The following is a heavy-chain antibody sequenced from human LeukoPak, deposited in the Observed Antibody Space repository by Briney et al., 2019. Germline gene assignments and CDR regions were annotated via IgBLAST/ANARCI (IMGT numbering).Heavy chain of an antibody. J-gene: IGHJ6*03. Sequence: PSETLSLTCAVYGGSFSGYYWSWIRQPPGKGLEWIGEINHSGSTNYSPSLESRVTISVDTSKNQFSLKLSSVTAADTAVYYCARGIMITFGGVIGDYYYYYMDVWGKGTTVTVSS. V-gene: IGHV4-34*01. CDR3: ARGIMITFGGVIGDYYYYYMDV. D-gene: IGHD3-16*02. CDR1: GGSFSGYY. CDR2: INHSGST.